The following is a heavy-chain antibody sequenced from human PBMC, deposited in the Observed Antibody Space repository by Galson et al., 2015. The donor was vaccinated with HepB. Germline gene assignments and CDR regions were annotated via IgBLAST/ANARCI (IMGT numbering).Heavy chain of an antibody. CDR1: GFTFSSYT. V-gene: IGHV3-23*01. D-gene: IGHD6-25*01. CDR2: VSGSGGRT. Sequence: SLRLSCAASGFTFSSYTMSWVRQAPGKGLEWVSTVSGSGGRTYYIDSVKGRFTISRDNSKNTLYLQMNSLRPEDTALYHCARNTPASGYHGLHYGGQGTLVTVSS. CDR3: ARNTPASGYHGLHY. J-gene: IGHJ4*02.